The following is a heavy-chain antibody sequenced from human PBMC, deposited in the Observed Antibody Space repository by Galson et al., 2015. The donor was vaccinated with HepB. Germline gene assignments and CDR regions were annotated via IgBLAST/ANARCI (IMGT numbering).Heavy chain of an antibody. Sequence: SLRLSCAASGFTFSDYYMSWIRQAPGKGLEWVSYISSSRSYKNYADSVKGRFTISRDNAKNSLYLQMNSLRAEDTAVYYCARVQNYCDSSGYYPDYWGQGTLVTVSS. D-gene: IGHD3-22*01. CDR2: ISSSRSYK. CDR3: ARVQNYCDSSGYYPDY. CDR1: GFTFSDYY. V-gene: IGHV3-11*05. J-gene: IGHJ4*02.